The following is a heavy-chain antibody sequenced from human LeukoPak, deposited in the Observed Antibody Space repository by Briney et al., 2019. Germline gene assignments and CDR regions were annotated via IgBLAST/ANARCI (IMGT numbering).Heavy chain of an antibody. Sequence: TSVKVSCKASGFTFTSSAMQWVRQARGQRLEWIGWIVVGSGNTNYAQKFQEGVTITRDMSTSTAYRELSSLRSEDTAVYYCATDPLAYCGGDCYPLGMDVWGKGTTVTVSS. D-gene: IGHD2-21*02. V-gene: IGHV1-58*02. J-gene: IGHJ6*04. CDR2: IVVGSGNT. CDR3: ATDPLAYCGGDCYPLGMDV. CDR1: GFTFTSSA.